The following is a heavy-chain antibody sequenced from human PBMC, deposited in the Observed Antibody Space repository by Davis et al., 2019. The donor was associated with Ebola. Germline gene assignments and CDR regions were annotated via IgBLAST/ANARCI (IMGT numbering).Heavy chain of an antibody. CDR3: ARGVTFDV. Sequence: MPSETLSLTCTVSGGPISSYYWSWIRQPPGKGLEWIGYINYRGSAIHNPSLKSRVTISVDTSKNQFSLKLSSVTAADTSLYYCARGVTFDVWGQGTLVTVSS. CDR1: GGPISSYY. CDR2: INYRGSA. V-gene: IGHV4-59*01. J-gene: IGHJ4*02. D-gene: IGHD3-10*01.